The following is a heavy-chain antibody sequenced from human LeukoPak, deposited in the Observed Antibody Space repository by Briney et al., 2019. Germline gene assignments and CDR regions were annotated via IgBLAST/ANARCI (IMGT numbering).Heavy chain of an antibody. CDR2: ISSTSNTI. V-gene: IGHV3-48*02. J-gene: IGHJ4*02. CDR1: GFIFSNYS. Sequence: PGGSLRLSCAASGFIFSNYSMNWVRQAPGKGLEWVSWISSTSNTIYYADSVKGRFTISRDNAKNSLDLQMNSLRDEDTAVHYCARPSRSTGPAYWGQGTLVTVSS. CDR3: ARPSRSTGPAY. D-gene: IGHD2-2*01.